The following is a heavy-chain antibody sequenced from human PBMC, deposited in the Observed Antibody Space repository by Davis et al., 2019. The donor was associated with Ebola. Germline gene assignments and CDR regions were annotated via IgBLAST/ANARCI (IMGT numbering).Heavy chain of an antibody. D-gene: IGHD4-17*01. Sequence: PGGSLRLSCAASGFTFSDYYMSWIRQAPGKGLEWVSYISSSGSTIYYADSVKGRFTISRDNAKNSLYLQMNSLRAEDTAVYYCARDFLPSHYGRRPGFDPWGQGTLVTVSS. J-gene: IGHJ5*02. V-gene: IGHV3-11*04. CDR2: ISSSGSTI. CDR3: ARDFLPSHYGRRPGFDP. CDR1: GFTFSDYY.